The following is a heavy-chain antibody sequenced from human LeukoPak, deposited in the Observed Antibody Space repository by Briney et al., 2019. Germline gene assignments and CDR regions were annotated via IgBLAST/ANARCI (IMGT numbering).Heavy chain of an antibody. J-gene: IGHJ6*02. Sequence: ASVKVSCKVSGYTLTELSMHWVRRAPGKGLEWMGGFDPEDGETIYAQKFQGRVTMTEDTSTDTAYMELSSLRSEDTAVYYCATGSTAAGTTAWLWGYYYGMDVWGQGTTVTVSS. D-gene: IGHD6-13*01. CDR3: ATGSTAAGTTAWLWGYYYGMDV. CDR2: FDPEDGET. CDR1: GYTLTELS. V-gene: IGHV1-24*01.